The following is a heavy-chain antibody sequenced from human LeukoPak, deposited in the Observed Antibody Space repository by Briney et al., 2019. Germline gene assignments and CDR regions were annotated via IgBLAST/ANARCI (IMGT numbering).Heavy chain of an antibody. Sequence: PSETLSLTCAVYGGSFSGYYWSWIRQPPGKGLEWIGEINHSGSTNYNPSLKSRVTISVDTSKNQFSLKLSSVTAADTAVYYCARGLSRDIVVVPAANNFAYWGQGTLVTVSS. CDR2: INHSGST. V-gene: IGHV4-34*01. CDR1: GGSFSGYY. D-gene: IGHD2-2*01. CDR3: ARGLSRDIVVVPAANNFAY. J-gene: IGHJ4*02.